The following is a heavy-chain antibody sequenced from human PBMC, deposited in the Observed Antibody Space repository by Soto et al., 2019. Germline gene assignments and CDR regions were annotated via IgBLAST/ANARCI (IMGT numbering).Heavy chain of an antibody. Sequence: EVQLVESGGGLVQPGGSLRLSCAASGFTFSSYWMSWVRQAPGKGLEWVANIKQDGSEKYYVDSVKGRFTISRDNAKNSLYLQMNSLRAEDTAVYYCATRFLEWLNDAFDIWGQGTIVTVSS. CDR2: IKQDGSEK. CDR1: GFTFSSYW. D-gene: IGHD3-3*01. J-gene: IGHJ3*02. V-gene: IGHV3-7*01. CDR3: ATRFLEWLNDAFDI.